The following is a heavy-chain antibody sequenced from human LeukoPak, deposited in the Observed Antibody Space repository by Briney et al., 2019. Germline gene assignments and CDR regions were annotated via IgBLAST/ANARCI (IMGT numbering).Heavy chain of an antibody. CDR2: IIPILGIA. D-gene: IGHD3-10*01. CDR3: AMGGAMVRGVIISLVY. CDR1: GGTFSSYA. J-gene: IGHJ4*02. Sequence: SVKVSCKASGGTFSSYAISWVRQALGRGLEWMGRIIPILGIANYAQKFQGRVTITADKSTSTAYMELSSLRSEDTAVYYCAMGGAMVRGVIISLVYWGQGTLVTVSS. V-gene: IGHV1-69*04.